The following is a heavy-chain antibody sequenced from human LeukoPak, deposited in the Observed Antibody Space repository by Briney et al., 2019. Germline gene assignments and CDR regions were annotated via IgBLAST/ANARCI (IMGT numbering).Heavy chain of an antibody. CDR3: GAESERWLVRS. J-gene: IGHJ4*02. CDR1: GGSISSYY. D-gene: IGHD6-19*01. CDR2: IYYSGST. V-gene: IGHV4-59*01. Sequence: SETLSLTCTVSGGSISSYYWSWIRQPLGKGLEWIGYIYYSGSTNYNPSLKSRVTISIDTSKNQFSLKLSSVTAADTAVYYCGAESERWLVRSWGQGTLVTVSS.